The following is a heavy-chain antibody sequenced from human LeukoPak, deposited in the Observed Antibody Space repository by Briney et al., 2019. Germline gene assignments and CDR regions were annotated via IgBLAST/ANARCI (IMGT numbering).Heavy chain of an antibody. J-gene: IGHJ6*04. CDR1: GFTFSSYE. V-gene: IGHV3-21*01. CDR3: ARNCRPIAAAGNGMDV. Sequence: GGSLRLSCAASGFTFSSYEMNWVRQAPGKGLEWVSSISSSSSYIYYADSVKGRFTISRDNAKNSLYLQMNSLRAEDTAVYYCARNCRPIAAAGNGMDVWGKGTTVTVSS. D-gene: IGHD6-13*01. CDR2: ISSSSSYI.